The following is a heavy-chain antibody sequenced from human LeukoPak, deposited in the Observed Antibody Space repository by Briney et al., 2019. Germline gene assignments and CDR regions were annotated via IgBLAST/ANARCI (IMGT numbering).Heavy chain of an antibody. CDR1: GFTFGSYA. D-gene: IGHD3-16*01. CDR2: ISSNGGST. Sequence: GGSLRLSCAASGFTFGSYAMHWVRQAPGKGLEYVSAISSNGGSTYYANSVKGRFTISRDNSKNTLYLQMGSLRAEDMAVYYCARAPGEVYFDYWGQGTLVTVSS. V-gene: IGHV3-64*01. CDR3: ARAPGEVYFDY. J-gene: IGHJ4*02.